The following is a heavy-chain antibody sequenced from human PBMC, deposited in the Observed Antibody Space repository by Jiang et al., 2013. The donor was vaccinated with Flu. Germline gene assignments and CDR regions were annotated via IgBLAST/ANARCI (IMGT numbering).Heavy chain of an antibody. CDR3: ARHETGYYQSQYFDY. J-gene: IGHJ4*02. Sequence: TLSLTCTVSGGSISSSNYYWGWIRQPPGKGLEWIGSFYYSGSSYFNPSLKSRVTISVDTSKNQFSLKLSSVTAADTAVYYCARHETGYYQSQYFDYWGQGTLATVSS. CDR2: FYYSGSS. V-gene: IGHV4-39*01. D-gene: IGHD3-9*01. CDR1: GGSISSSNYY.